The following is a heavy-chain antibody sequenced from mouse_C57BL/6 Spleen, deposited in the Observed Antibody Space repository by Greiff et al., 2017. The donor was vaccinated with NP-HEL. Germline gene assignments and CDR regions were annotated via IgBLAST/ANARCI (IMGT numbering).Heavy chain of an antibody. CDR3: TRGGYSNNCDY. V-gene: IGHV1-15*01. J-gene: IGHJ2*01. CDR2: IDPETGGP. CDR1: GYTFTDYE. D-gene: IGHD2-5*01. Sequence: QVQLQQSGAELVRPGASFPLSFPASGYTFTDYEMHWVKQTPVHGLEWIGAIDPETGGPSCNQKFKGKAILTADKSSSTAYMELRSLTSEDSAVYYCTRGGYSNNCDYWGQGTTRTVSS.